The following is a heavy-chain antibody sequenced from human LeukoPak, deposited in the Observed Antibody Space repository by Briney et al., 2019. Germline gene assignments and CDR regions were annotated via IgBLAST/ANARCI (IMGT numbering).Heavy chain of an antibody. CDR3: APDPTWFGELPAYYFDY. D-gene: IGHD3-10*01. V-gene: IGHV3-30*02. CDR2: IRYDGSNK. Sequence: GGSLRLSCAASGFSFSSYGMHWVRQAPAKGLEGVAFIRYDGSNKYYADSVKGRFTISRDNSKNTLYLQMNSLRAEDTAVYYCAPDPTWFGELPAYYFDYWGQGTLVTVSS. CDR1: GFSFSSYG. J-gene: IGHJ4*02.